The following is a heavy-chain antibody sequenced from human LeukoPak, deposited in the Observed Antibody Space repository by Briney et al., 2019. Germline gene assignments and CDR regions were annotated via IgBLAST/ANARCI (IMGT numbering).Heavy chain of an antibody. CDR2: IHHSGST. J-gene: IGHJ3*02. D-gene: IGHD3-22*01. CDR1: GGPISSGSYY. Sequence: SETLSLTCTVSGGPISSGSYYWSWIRQPPGKGLEWIGSIHHSGSTYYNSSLKSRVTISVDTSKNQLSLKLSSVTATDTAVYYCARVRGIVVVRDAFDIWGQGTMVTVSS. CDR3: ARVRGIVVVRDAFDI. V-gene: IGHV4-39*07.